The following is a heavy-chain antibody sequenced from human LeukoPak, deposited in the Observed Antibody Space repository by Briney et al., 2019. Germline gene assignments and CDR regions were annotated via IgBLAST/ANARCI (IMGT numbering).Heavy chain of an antibody. CDR3: ARRSPYCGSDCYVFDY. CDR1: GGSISSGGYS. CDR2: IYHSGST. J-gene: IGHJ4*02. V-gene: IGHV4-30-2*01. Sequence: SETLSLTCAVSGGSISSGGYSWSWIRQPPGKGLEWIGYIYHSGSTYYNPSLKSRVTISVDRSKNQFSLKLSSVTAADTAVYYCARRSPYCGSDCYVFDYWGQGTLVTVSS. D-gene: IGHD2-21*02.